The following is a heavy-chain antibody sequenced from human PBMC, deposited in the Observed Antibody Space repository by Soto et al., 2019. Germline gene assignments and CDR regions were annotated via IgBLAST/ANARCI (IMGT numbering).Heavy chain of an antibody. J-gene: IGHJ4*02. D-gene: IGHD3-16*01. CDR3: ARDPWAADY. Sequence: WVSQRLSYAAAGVTVSTKYMSWVRQAPGKGLEWVSVIYSGGSTFYADSVRGRFTISRDNSKNTVNLQMNSLRAEDTAVYYCARDPWAADYWGQGTLVTVSS. CDR1: GVTVSTKY. V-gene: IGHV3-66*01. CDR2: IYSGGST.